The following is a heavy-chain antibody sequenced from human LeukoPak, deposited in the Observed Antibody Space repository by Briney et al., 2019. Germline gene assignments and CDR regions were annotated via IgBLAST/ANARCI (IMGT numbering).Heavy chain of an antibody. CDR2: ISGSGTDT. J-gene: IGHJ4*02. CDR1: GFTFTSYA. Sequence: PGGSLRLSCAASGFTFTSYAMSWVRQAPGKGLEWVSAISGSGTDTYYADSVKGRFTISRDNSKNTIYLQMNSLRGEDTAVYYCAKSHNDFWSGYPPFDYWGQGTLVTVSS. CDR3: AKSHNDFWSGYPPFDY. V-gene: IGHV3-23*01. D-gene: IGHD3-3*01.